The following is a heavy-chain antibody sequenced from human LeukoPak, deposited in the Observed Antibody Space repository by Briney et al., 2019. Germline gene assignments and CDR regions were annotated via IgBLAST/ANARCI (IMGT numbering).Heavy chain of an antibody. Sequence: GGSLRLSCAASGFTFSSYAMHWVRQAPGKGLEYVSAISSNGGSTYYANSVKGRFTISRDNSKNTLYLQMGSLRAGDMAVYYCARAGYDSSGYYLDYWGQGTLVTVSS. V-gene: IGHV3-64*01. CDR1: GFTFSSYA. CDR3: ARAGYDSSGYYLDY. J-gene: IGHJ4*02. CDR2: ISSNGGST. D-gene: IGHD3-22*01.